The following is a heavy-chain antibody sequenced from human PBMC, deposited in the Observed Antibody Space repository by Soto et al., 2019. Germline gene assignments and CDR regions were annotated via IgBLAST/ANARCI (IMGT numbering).Heavy chain of an antibody. CDR3: AKDRSHSWTFDY. CDR1: GFTFSRNG. D-gene: IGHD1-1*01. CDR2: ISYDGSNK. J-gene: IGHJ4*02. Sequence: QVQLVESGGGVVQPGRSLRLSCAASGFTFSRNGMHWVRQAPGKGLEWVAVISYDGSNKYYADSVKGRFTISRDNSKNTLYLQMNSLRAEDTAVYYCAKDRSHSWTFDYWGQGTLDTVSS. V-gene: IGHV3-30*18.